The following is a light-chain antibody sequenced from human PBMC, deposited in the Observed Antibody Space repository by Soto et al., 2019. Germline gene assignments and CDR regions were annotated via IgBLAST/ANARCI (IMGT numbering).Light chain of an antibody. CDR3: QQYNNWPPAMYT. CDR1: QSVSSN. V-gene: IGKV3-15*01. Sequence: EIVMTQSPATLSVSPGERATLSCRASQSVSSNLAWYQQKPGQAPRLLIYGASTRATGIPARFSGSGSGTEFTLTISSLQSEDFAVYYCQQYNNWPPAMYTFGQGTKXEIK. J-gene: IGKJ2*01. CDR2: GAS.